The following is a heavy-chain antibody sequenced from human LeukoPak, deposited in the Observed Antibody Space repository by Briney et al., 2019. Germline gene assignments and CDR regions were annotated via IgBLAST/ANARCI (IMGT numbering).Heavy chain of an antibody. J-gene: IGHJ5*02. CDR2: IYSGGST. CDR3: ARYYGSGSYYRWPHWFDP. D-gene: IGHD3-10*01. CDR1: GFTVSSNY. Sequence: GGSLRLSCAASGFTVSSNYMSWVRQAPGKGLEWVSVIYSGGSTYYADSVKGRFTISRDNSKNTLYLQMNSLRAEDTAVYYCARYYGSGSYYRWPHWFDPWGQGTLVTVSS. V-gene: IGHV3-66*01.